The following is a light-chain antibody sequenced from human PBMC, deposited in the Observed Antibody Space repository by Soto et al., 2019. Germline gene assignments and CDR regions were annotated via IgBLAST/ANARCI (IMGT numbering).Light chain of an antibody. CDR3: QQRSNWPFA. CDR2: DAS. CDR1: QGVSSY. V-gene: IGKV3D-11*01. J-gene: IGKJ3*01. Sequence: EIVLTQSPATLSLSPGERATLSCRASQGVSSYLAWYQQKPGQAPRLLIYDASNRATGIPARFSGSGPGTDFTLTISSLEPEDSAVYYCQQRSNWPFAFGHGTNVDI.